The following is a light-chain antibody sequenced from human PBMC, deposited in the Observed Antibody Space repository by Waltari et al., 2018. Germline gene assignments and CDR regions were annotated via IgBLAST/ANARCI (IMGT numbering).Light chain of an antibody. CDR3: MQGTHWPRT. CDR1: QSLVHTNGNTY. CDR2: EVS. V-gene: IGKV2-30*02. Sequence: DVVMTQSPLSLPVTLGQPASISCRSTQSLVHTNGNTYLNWFQQRPGQSPRRLIYEVSNRDCGVPDRFSGSGSGTDFTLKISRVEAEDVGVYYCMQGTHWPRTFGQGTNVEI. J-gene: IGKJ1*01.